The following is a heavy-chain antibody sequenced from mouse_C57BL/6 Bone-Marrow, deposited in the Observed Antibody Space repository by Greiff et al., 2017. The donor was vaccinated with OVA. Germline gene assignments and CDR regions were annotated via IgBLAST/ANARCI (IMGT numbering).Heavy chain of an antibody. CDR2: IYPRAGST. V-gene: IGHV1-78*01. CDR3: ATRGYYYGSRGGFAY. D-gene: IGHD1-1*01. J-gene: IGHJ3*01. Sequence: SDAELVKPGASVKISCKVSGYTFTDHTIHWMKQRPEQGLEWIGYIYPRAGSTKYNEKFKGKATLTADKSSSTAYMQLNSLTSEDSAVYFCATRGYYYGSRGGFAYWGQGTLVTVSA. CDR1: GYTFTDHT.